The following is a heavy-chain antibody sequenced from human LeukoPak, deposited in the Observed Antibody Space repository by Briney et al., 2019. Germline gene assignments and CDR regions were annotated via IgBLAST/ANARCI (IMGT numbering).Heavy chain of an antibody. V-gene: IGHV3-74*01. CDR1: GFTFRSHW. CDR3: VREVFHYDY. Sequence: GGSLRLSCAASGFTFRSHWMHWVRQAPGTGLVWVSRITSDGSDTAYADSVKGRFTISGDNVKNMVYLQMNSLRGEDTGVYYCVREVFHYDYWGRGTLVIVSS. CDR2: ITSDGSDT. J-gene: IGHJ4*02.